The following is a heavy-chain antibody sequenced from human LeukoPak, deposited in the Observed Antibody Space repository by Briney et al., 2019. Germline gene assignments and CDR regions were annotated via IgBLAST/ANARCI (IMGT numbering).Heavy chain of an antibody. Sequence: RGSLTLSCAASGFTFSSYYMSWVRQAPGKRLEWVANIKEDGSEKYYVDSVKGRFTISRDNAKNSLYLQMNSLRAEDTAVYYCAGDGEYYYGMDVWGQGTTVTVSS. D-gene: IGHD4-17*01. CDR2: IKEDGSEK. J-gene: IGHJ6*02. CDR1: GFTFSSYY. V-gene: IGHV3-7*01. CDR3: AGDGEYYYGMDV.